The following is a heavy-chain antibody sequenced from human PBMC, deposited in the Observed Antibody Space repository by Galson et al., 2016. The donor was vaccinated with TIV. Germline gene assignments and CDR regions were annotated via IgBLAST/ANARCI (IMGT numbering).Heavy chain of an antibody. D-gene: IGHD3-10*01. CDR1: GGYINSFF. CDR2: IYYNGTT. CDR3: AGTNYYGSQSPPAPSDY. V-gene: IGHV4-59*12. J-gene: IGHJ4*02. Sequence: SETLSLTCFVSGGYINSFFWTWIRQPPGKGLEWIGSIYYNGTTNYLPSLTSRVTMSLDTSKNHFSLKLRSVTAADTAIYYCAGTNYYGSQSPPAPSDYWGRGTLVAVSS.